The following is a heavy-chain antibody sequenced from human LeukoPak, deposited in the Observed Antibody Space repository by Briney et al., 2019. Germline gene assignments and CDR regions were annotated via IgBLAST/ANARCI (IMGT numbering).Heavy chain of an antibody. CDR1: GFTFSSYA. J-gene: IGHJ4*02. V-gene: IGHV3-23*01. Sequence: GGSLRLSCAASGFTFSSYAMSRVRQAPGKGLEWVSAISGSGGSTYYADSVKGRFTISRDNSKNTLYLQMNSLRAEDTAVYYCAKSNIVATCFDYWGQGTLVTVSS. D-gene: IGHD5-12*01. CDR2: ISGSGGST. CDR3: AKSNIVATCFDY.